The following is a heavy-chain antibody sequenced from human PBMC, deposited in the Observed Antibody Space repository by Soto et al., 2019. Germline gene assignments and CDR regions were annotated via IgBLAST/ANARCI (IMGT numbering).Heavy chain of an antibody. Sequence: HPGGSLRLSCAASGFTFSSYGMHWVRQAPGKGLEWVAVISYDGSNKYYADSVKGRFTISRDNSKNTLYLQMNSLRAEDTAVYYCAKVRYSSGWYLYGMDVWGQGTTVTVSS. CDR1: GFTFSSYG. V-gene: IGHV3-30*18. CDR3: AKVRYSSGWYLYGMDV. CDR2: ISYDGSNK. J-gene: IGHJ6*02. D-gene: IGHD6-19*01.